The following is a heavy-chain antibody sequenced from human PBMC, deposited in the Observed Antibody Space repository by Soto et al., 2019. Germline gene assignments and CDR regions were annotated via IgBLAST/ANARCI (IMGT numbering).Heavy chain of an antibody. Sequence: SETLSLTCAVSGGSISSGGYSWSWIRQPPGKGLEWIGYIYHSGSTYYNPSLKSRVTISVDRSKNQFSLKLSSVTAADTAVYYCARGVWVVVPAAMSHNWFDPWGQGTLVTVSS. D-gene: IGHD2-2*01. CDR1: GGSISSGGYS. CDR3: ARGVWVVVPAAMSHNWFDP. CDR2: IYHSGST. J-gene: IGHJ5*02. V-gene: IGHV4-30-2*01.